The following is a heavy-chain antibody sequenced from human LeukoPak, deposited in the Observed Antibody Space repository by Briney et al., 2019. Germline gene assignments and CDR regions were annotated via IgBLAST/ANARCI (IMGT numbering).Heavy chain of an antibody. CDR2: ISSTSSTI. V-gene: IGHV3-48*02. CDR3: ARAAPYYYDSSGYSAFDS. CDR1: GFTFSAST. Sequence: GGSLRLSCAASGFTFSASTMHWVRQAPGKGLEWVSYISSTSSTIYYADSVKGRFTISRDNAKNSLYLQMNSLRDEDTAVYYCARAAPYYYDSSGYSAFDSWGQGTMVTVSA. J-gene: IGHJ3*02. D-gene: IGHD3-22*01.